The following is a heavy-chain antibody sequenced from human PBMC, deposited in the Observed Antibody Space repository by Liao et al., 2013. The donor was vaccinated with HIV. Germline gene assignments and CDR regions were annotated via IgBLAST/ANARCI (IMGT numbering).Heavy chain of an antibody. Sequence: QVQLQQWGAGLLRPSETLSVTCAVYGGSFSGYYWTWIRQPPGKGLEWIGEINHSGITNYKPSLKSRVTVSVDSSKNLFSLNLDSVTAADTGVYYCAGGRYSTSYGPIDDWWGQGTLVTVSS. D-gene: IGHD5-18*01. CDR1: GGSFSGYY. V-gene: IGHV4-34*01. CDR3: AGGRYSTSYGPIDDW. CDR2: INHSGIT. J-gene: IGHJ4*02.